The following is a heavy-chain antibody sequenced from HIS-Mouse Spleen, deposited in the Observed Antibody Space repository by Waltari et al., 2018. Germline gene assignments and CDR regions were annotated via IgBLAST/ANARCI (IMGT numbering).Heavy chain of an antibody. CDR1: GGTFSSYA. D-gene: IGHD1-26*01. CDR3: ARDHGIVGATIDAFDI. Sequence: QVQLVQSGAEVKKPGSSVKVSCKASGGTFSSYAISWVRQAPGQGLEWMRGIIPIIGTANYAQKFQGRVTITADESTSTTYMELSSLRSEDTAVYYCARDHGIVGATIDAFDIWGQGTMVTVSS. J-gene: IGHJ3*02. V-gene: IGHV1-69*01. CDR2: IIPIIGTA.